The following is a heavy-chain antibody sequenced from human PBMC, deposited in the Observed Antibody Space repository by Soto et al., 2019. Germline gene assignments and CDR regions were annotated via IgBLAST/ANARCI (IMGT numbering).Heavy chain of an antibody. V-gene: IGHV4-59*01. CDR2: IYYSGST. CDR3: ARDSRQRGYGSGRYFVY. D-gene: IGHD3-10*01. CDR1: GGSISSYY. J-gene: IGHJ4*02. Sequence: SETLSLTCTVSGGSISSYYWSWIRQPPGKGLEWIGYIYYSGSTNYNPSLKSRVTISVDTSKNQFSLKLSSVTAADTAVYYCARDSRQRGYGSGRYFVYWGQGTLVTVS.